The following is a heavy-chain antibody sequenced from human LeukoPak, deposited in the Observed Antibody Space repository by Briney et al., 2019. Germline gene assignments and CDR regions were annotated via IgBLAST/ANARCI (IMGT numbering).Heavy chain of an antibody. D-gene: IGHD3-10*01. V-gene: IGHV4-59*02. CDR3: ARDGYYGSGLDY. Sequence: SETLSLTCTVSGGSVSSYYWSWIRQPPGKGLESIGYIYYSGSTNYNPSLKSRVTISLDTSKNQFSPKLSSVTAADTAVYYCARDGYYGSGLDYWGQGTLVTVSS. J-gene: IGHJ4*02. CDR1: GGSVSSYY. CDR2: IYYSGST.